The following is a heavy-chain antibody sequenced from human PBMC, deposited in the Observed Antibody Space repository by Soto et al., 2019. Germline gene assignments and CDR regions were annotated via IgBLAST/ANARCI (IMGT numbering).Heavy chain of an antibody. CDR1: GFTFSSYG. J-gene: IGHJ4*02. D-gene: IGHD2-21*01. Sequence: GGSLRLSCAASGFTFSSYGMHWVRQAPGKGLEWVAVVSHDGRNTHYADSVKGRFTISRDSSKNTVSLEMTSLRAEDTAVYYCARAGGDFDSPLYYWGQGTLVTVS. CDR3: ARAGGDFDSPLYY. V-gene: IGHV3-30*03. CDR2: VSHDGRNT.